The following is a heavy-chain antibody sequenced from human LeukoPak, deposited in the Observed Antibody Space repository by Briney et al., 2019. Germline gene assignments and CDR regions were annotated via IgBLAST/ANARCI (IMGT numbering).Heavy chain of an antibody. CDR2: IYSEGST. J-gene: IGHJ6*02. D-gene: IGHD2-2*01. CDR3: ARNGYCSSTSCQDDYYYGMDV. CDR1: GFTVSSNY. V-gene: IGHV3-53*05. Sequence: GGSLRLSCAASGFTVSSNYMSWVRQAPGKGLEWVSVIYSEGSTYYADSVEGRFTISRDNSKNTLYLQMNSLRAEDTAVYYCARNGYCSSTSCQDDYYYGMDVWGQGTTVTVSS.